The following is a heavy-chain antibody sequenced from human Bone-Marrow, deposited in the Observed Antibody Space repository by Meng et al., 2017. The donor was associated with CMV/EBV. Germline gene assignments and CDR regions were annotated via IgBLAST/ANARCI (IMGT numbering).Heavy chain of an antibody. J-gene: IGHJ4*02. D-gene: IGHD6-6*01. Sequence: SQTLSLTCAASGFTFSSYWMSWVRQAPGKGLEWIGEINHSGSTNYNPSLKSRVTISVDTSKNQFSLKLSSVTAADTAVYYCARGRLAARPFDYWGQGTLVTVSS. CDR3: ARGRLAARPFDY. V-gene: IGHV4-34*01. CDR1: GFTFSSYW. CDR2: INHSGST.